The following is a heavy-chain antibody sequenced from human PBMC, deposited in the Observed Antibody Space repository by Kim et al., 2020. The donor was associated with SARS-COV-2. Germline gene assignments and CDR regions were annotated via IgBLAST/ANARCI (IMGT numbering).Heavy chain of an antibody. CDR1: GDTFSNSD. J-gene: IGHJ3*02. D-gene: IGHD2-15*01. CDR2: ITPIFGTA. V-gene: IGHV1-69*13. Sequence: SVKVSCKTSGDTFSNSDINWVRQAPGQGPEWMGGITPIFGTANYAQKFQDRVTTTADESTRTVYMELRSLRSEDTAVYYCARSRGGVVGVAGTREAFAIWGQGPMVTVSS. CDR3: ARSRGGVVGVAGTREAFAI.